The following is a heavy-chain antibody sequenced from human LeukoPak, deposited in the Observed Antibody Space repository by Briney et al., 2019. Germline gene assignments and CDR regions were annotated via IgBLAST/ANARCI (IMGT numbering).Heavy chain of an antibody. CDR1: GGSISGGY. V-gene: IGHV4-4*09. Sequence: SETLSLTCTVSGGSISGGYWSWIRQPPGRGLEWIGYVYTSGSTNYNPSLKSRVTISVDTSKSQFALKLSSVTAADTAVYYCAKSYFDYSTYYSYYFNLWGQGTLVTVSS. CDR3: AKSYFDYSTYYSYYFNL. J-gene: IGHJ4*02. CDR2: VYTSGST. D-gene: IGHD4-11*01.